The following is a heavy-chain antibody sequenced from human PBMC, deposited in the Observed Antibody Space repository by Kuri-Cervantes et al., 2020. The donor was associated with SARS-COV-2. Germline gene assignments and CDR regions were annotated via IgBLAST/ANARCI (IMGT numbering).Heavy chain of an antibody. CDR2: ISYDGSNK. Sequence: GGSLRLSCTNFGFSFGDHAMSWVRQAPGKGLEWVAVISYDGSNKYYADSVKGRFTISRDNSKNTLYLQMNSLRAEDTAVYYCARDLIAPYQLLFRYYYGMDVWGQGTTVTVSS. V-gene: IGHV3-30-3*01. CDR3: ARDLIAPYQLLFRYYYGMDV. CDR1: GFSFGDHA. D-gene: IGHD2-2*01. J-gene: IGHJ6*02.